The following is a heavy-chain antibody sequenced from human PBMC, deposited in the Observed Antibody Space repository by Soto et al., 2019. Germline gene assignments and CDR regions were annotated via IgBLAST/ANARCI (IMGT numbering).Heavy chain of an antibody. D-gene: IGHD6-13*01. V-gene: IGHV4-31*03. J-gene: IGHJ4*02. CDR3: GTGWQQLALDY. CDR2: IYYSGST. CDR1: GGSIRSGGYY. Sequence: QVQLQESGPGLVKPSQTLSLTCTVSGGSIRSGGYYWSWIRQHPGKGLEWIGYIYYSGSTYYNPSLKSRVNIAVDTSKNQFSLKLSSETAADTAVYYCGTGWQQLALDYWGQGTLVTVS.